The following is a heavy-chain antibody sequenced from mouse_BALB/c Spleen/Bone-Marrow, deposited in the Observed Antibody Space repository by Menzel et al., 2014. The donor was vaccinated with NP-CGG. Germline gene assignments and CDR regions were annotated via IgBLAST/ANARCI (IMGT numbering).Heavy chain of an antibody. V-gene: IGHV7-1*02. J-gene: IGHJ4*01. CDR3: TRDPRWLLAMDN. CDR2: SRNKANDYTT. Sequence: EVKVVESGGGLVQPGGSLILSCAPSGFTFSDFYMEWVRQPPGKRLEWIAASRNKANDYTTEYSASVRGRFIVSRDTSQSILYLQMNSLRAEDTAIYYCTRDPRWLLAMDNWGQGTSVTVSS. CDR1: GFTFSDFY. D-gene: IGHD2-3*01.